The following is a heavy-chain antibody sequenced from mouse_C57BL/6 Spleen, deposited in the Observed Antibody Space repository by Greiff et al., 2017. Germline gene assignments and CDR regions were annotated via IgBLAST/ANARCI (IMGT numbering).Heavy chain of an antibody. V-gene: IGHV1-62-2*01. CDR2: FYPGSGSL. J-gene: IGHJ1*03. CDR3: ARHWDLHWYFDV. D-gene: IGHD4-1*01. CDR1: GYTFTEYT. Sequence: VQLQQSGAELVKPGASVKLSCKASGYTFTEYTIHWVKQRSGQGLEWIGGFYPGSGSLKYNEKFKDKATLTADKSSRTLSMELSRVTSENSAVYFCARHWDLHWYFDVWGTETTVTVAS.